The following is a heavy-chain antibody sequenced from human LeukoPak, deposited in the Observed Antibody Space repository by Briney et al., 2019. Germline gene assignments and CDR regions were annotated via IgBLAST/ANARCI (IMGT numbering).Heavy chain of an antibody. D-gene: IGHD6-19*01. Sequence: GGSLRLSCAASGFTFDDYAMHWVRQAPGKGLEWVSGISWNSGSIGYADSVKGRFTISRDNAKNSLYLQMNSLRAEDTALYYCAKDIRRGIAVAGDLDYWGQGTLVTVSS. CDR1: GFTFDDYA. V-gene: IGHV3-9*01. CDR2: ISWNSGSI. J-gene: IGHJ4*02. CDR3: AKDIRRGIAVAGDLDY.